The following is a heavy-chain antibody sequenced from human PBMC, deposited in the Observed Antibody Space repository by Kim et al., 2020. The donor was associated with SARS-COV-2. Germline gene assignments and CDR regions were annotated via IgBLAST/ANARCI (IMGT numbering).Heavy chain of an antibody. J-gene: IGHJ6*02. CDR3: ARDMYSSGWYGGNYYYYGMDV. Sequence: SVKVSCKASGYTFTGYYMHWVRQAPGQGLEWMGRINPNSGGTNYAQKFQGRVTMTRDTSISTAYMELSRLRSDDTAVYYCARDMYSSGWYGGNYYYYGMDVWGQGTTVTVSS. D-gene: IGHD6-19*01. CDR2: INPNSGGT. V-gene: IGHV1-2*06. CDR1: GYTFTGYY.